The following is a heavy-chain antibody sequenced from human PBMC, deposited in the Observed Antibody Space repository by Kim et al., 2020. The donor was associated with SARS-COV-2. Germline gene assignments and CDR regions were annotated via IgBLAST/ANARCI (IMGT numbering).Heavy chain of an antibody. CDR1: GFTFSSYG. CDR2: ISYDGSNK. D-gene: IGHD1-26*01. V-gene: IGHV3-30*18. Sequence: GGSLRLSCAASGFTFSSYGMHWVRQAPGKGLEWVAVISYDGSNKYYADSVKGRFTISRDNSKNTLYLQMNSLRAEDTAVYYCAKDLYFQDYFDYWGQGTLVTVSS. CDR3: AKDLYFQDYFDY. J-gene: IGHJ4*02.